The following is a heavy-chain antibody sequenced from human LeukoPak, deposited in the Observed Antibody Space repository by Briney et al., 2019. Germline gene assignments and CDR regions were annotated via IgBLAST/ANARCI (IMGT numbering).Heavy chain of an antibody. CDR1: GFTVSSNY. Sequence: PGGSLRLSGAASGFTVSSNYMGWVRQAPGKGLEWVSVIYSGGSTYYADSLKGRFTISRDNCKNKLYLQMNSQRGEDTAVYYCARDRGAAGYYFDYRGERTLLTLPS. J-gene: IGHJ4*02. V-gene: IGHV3-66*01. D-gene: IGHD6-13*01. CDR2: IYSGGST. CDR3: ARDRGAAGYYFDY.